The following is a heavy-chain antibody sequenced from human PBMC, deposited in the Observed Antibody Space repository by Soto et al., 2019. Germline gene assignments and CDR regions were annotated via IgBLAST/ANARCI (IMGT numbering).Heavy chain of an antibody. Sequence: PSETLSLTCTVSGGSISSYYWSWIRQPPGKGLEWIGYIYYSGSTNYNPSLKSRVTISVDTSKNQFSLKLSSVTAADTAVYYCARDVGGYDDAFDIWGQGTMVTVS. CDR1: GGSISSYY. CDR3: ARDVGGYDDAFDI. CDR2: IYYSGST. D-gene: IGHD5-12*01. J-gene: IGHJ3*02. V-gene: IGHV4-59*01.